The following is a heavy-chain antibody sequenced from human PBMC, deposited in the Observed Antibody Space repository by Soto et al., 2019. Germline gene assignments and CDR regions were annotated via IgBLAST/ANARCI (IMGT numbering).Heavy chain of an antibody. D-gene: IGHD3-16*01. Sequence: SVNVSCKASGGTFSSYAISWVRQAPGQGLEWMGGIIPIFGTANYAQKFQGRVTITADESTSTAYMELSSLRSEDTAVYYCARGASRNYDYVGGIHDGVPAFDISGQGTIVTVSS. CDR3: ARGASRNYDYVGGIHDGVPAFDI. CDR2: IIPIFGTA. J-gene: IGHJ3*02. CDR1: GGTFSSYA. V-gene: IGHV1-69*13.